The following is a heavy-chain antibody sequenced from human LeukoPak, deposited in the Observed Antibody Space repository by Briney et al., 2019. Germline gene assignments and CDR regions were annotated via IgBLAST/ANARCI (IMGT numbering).Heavy chain of an antibody. CDR3: AKDLTYESSGSVIDN. J-gene: IGHJ4*02. V-gene: IGHV3-43*01. CDR1: GHIFEHNT. CDR2: VNWHGTT. D-gene: IGHD3-22*01. Sequence: GGSLRLSCAASGHIFEHNTMHWVRQVPGKTLEWVSLVNWHGTTYYADSLKGRFTISRDNSKNSLYLQMDSLRTEDTVFYYCAKDLTYESSGSVIDNWGLGTLVTVSS.